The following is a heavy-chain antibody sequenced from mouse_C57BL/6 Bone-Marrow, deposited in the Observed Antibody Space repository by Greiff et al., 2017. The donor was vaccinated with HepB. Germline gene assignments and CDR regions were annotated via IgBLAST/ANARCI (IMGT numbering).Heavy chain of an antibody. V-gene: IGHV1-80*01. CDR3: AGLLWAY. Sequence: QVQLQQSGAELVKPGASVKISCKASGYAFSSYCMNWVKQRPGKGLEWIGQIYPGDGDTNYNAKFKGKATLTADKSSSTAYMQLSSLTSEDSAVYFCAGLLWAYWGQGTLVTVSA. CDR2: IYPGDGDT. J-gene: IGHJ3*01. D-gene: IGHD2-1*01. CDR1: GYAFSSYC.